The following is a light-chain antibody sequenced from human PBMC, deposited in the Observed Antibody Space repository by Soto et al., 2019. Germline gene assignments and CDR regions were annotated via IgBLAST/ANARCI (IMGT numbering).Light chain of an antibody. Sequence: DIQMPPSPSTLSASVGERITITCRASQSASRRLAWYQQTPGKAPKLLIYDASSLESGVPSRFSGRGSGTEFTLTISSLQPEDLATYYCQQYNSYSSWTFGQGTKVDIK. CDR3: QQYNSYSSWT. CDR1: QSASRR. J-gene: IGKJ1*01. V-gene: IGKV1-5*01. CDR2: DAS.